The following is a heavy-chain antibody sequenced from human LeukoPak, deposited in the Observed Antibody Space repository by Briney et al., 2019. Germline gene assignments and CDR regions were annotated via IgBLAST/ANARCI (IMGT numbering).Heavy chain of an antibody. Sequence: SGGSPRLSCAASGFTFSSYWMHWVRQVPGKGLVWVSRINSDGSGTIYADSVKGRFTISRDNAKNTLYLQMNSLRAEDTAVYYCARVGSRFLEWLFDYWGQGTLVTVSS. J-gene: IGHJ4*02. V-gene: IGHV3-74*01. CDR1: GFTFSSYW. CDR2: INSDGSGT. D-gene: IGHD3-3*01. CDR3: ARVGSRFLEWLFDY.